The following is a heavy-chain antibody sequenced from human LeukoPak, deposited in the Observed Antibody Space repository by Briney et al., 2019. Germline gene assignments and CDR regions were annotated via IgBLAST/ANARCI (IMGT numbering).Heavy chain of an antibody. Sequence: ASVKVSCKASGYTFTGYYMHWVRQAPGQGLEWMGWINPNSGGTNYAQKFQGRVTMTRDTSISTAHMELSRLRSDDTAVYYCARDGYDFWSGYLNWFDPWGQGTLVTVSS. CDR1: GYTFTGYY. D-gene: IGHD3-3*01. CDR3: ARDGYDFWSGYLNWFDP. J-gene: IGHJ5*02. CDR2: INPNSGGT. V-gene: IGHV1-2*02.